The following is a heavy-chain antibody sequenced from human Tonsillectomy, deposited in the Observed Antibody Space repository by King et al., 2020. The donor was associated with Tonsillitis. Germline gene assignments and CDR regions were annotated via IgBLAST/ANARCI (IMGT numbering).Heavy chain of an antibody. CDR1: GYTFTGYY. D-gene: IGHD1-26*01. V-gene: IGHV1-2*04. Sequence: VQLVESGAEVKKPGASVKVSCKASGYTFTGYYMHWVRQAPGQGLEWMGWINPNSGGTNYAQKIQGWVTMTRDTSISTAYMELSRLRSDDTAVYYCARGPWDSGYWGQGTLVTVSS. J-gene: IGHJ4*02. CDR2: INPNSGGT. CDR3: ARGPWDSGY.